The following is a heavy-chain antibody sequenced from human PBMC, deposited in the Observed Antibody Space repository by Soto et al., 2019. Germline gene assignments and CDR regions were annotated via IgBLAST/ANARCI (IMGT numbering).Heavy chain of an antibody. J-gene: IGHJ4*02. CDR2: ISYDGSNK. D-gene: IGHD3-3*01. CDR1: GFTFSSYA. CDR3: ARGHRNLITIFGVVMGY. Sequence: QVQLVESGGGVVQPGRSLRLSCAASGFTFSSYAMHWVRQAPGKGLEWVAVISYDGSNKYYADSVKGRFTISRDNSKNTLYLQMNSLRAEDTAVYYCARGHRNLITIFGVVMGYWGQGTLVTVSS. V-gene: IGHV3-30-3*01.